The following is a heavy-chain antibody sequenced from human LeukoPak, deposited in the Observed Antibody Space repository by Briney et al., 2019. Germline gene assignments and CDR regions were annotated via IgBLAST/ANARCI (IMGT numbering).Heavy chain of an antibody. Sequence: PGGSLRLSCAASGFTFTGYWMHWVRQPPGKGLVWVSRISDDGSSTNYADSVKGRFTISRDDAKNTLYLQMNSLRAEDTAVYYCVRDRWSSDPTFDSWGQGTLVTVSS. CDR1: GFTFTGYW. J-gene: IGHJ4*02. CDR3: VRDRWSSDPTFDS. V-gene: IGHV3-74*01. CDR2: ISDDGSST. D-gene: IGHD1-26*01.